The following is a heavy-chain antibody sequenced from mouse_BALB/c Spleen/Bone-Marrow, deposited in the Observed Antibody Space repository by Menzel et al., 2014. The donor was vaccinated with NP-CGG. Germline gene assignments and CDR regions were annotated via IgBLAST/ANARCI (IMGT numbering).Heavy chain of an antibody. J-gene: IGHJ4*01. V-gene: IGHV1-5*01. CDR1: GYSFISYW. CDR2: IYPGNSDT. Sequence: EVQRVESGTVLARPGASVKMSCKASGYSFISYWMHWVKQRPGQGLEWIGAIYPGNSDTSYNQKFKGKAKLTAVTSASTAYMELSSLTNEDSAVYYCTRGAYYDYSYYAMDYGGQGTSVTVSS. D-gene: IGHD2-4*01. CDR3: TRGAYYDYSYYAMDY.